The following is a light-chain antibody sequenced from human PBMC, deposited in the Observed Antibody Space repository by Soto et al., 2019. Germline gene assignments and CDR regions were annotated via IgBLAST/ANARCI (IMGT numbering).Light chain of an antibody. CDR1: SGDVGAYDF. CDR3: SSFTGGSTSYV. Sequence: HSALTQPASVSGSPGQSIAISCTGTSGDVGAYDFVSWHQQHPGKAPKLMIYDVSRRPSGVSDRFSGSKSGNTASLIISGLQAEDEADYYCSSFTGGSTSYVFGTGTKVTVL. CDR2: DVS. V-gene: IGLV2-14*01. J-gene: IGLJ1*01.